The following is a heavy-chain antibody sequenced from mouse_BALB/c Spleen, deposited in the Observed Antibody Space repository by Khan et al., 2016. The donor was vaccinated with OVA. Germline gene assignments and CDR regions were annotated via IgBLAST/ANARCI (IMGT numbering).Heavy chain of an antibody. D-gene: IGHD2-10*01. CDR3: ARPPYFSYTLDH. Sequence: QIQLVQSGPELKKPGETVKISCKASGYTFTNYGMNWVKQSPGKALKWMGWINTYTGEPTYADDFKGRFAFSLETSASTAYLQINNLKDEDTATYFCARPPYFSYTLDHWGQGTSVTVAS. J-gene: IGHJ4*01. CDR2: INTYTGEP. CDR1: GYTFTNYG. V-gene: IGHV9-3-1*01.